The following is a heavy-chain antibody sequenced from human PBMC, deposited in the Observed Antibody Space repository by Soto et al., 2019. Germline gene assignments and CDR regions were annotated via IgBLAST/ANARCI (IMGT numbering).Heavy chain of an antibody. D-gene: IGHD4-17*01. CDR3: AKGGTWGTVTYFDY. Sequence: EVQLVESGGALVQPGRSLRLSCAASGFTFDDYAMHWVRQAPGKGLEWVSGISWNSGDIGYVDSVKGRFTISRDNAKNSLYLQMNSLRAEDTALYYCAKGGTWGTVTYFDYWGQGTLVTVSS. CDR1: GFTFDDYA. J-gene: IGHJ4*02. CDR2: ISWNSGDI. V-gene: IGHV3-9*01.